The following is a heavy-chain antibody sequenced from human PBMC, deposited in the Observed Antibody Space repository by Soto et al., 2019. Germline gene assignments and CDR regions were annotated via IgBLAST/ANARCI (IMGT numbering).Heavy chain of an antibody. CDR1: GFTCSSYD. CDR2: IGTAGDT. CDR3: ERGLIYSSSWPFDY. D-gene: IGHD6-13*01. J-gene: IGHJ4*02. Sequence: GGSLRLSCAASGFTCSSYDMHWVRQATGKGLEWVSAIGTAGDTYYPGSVKGRFTISRENAKDSLYLQMNSLRAEDTAVYYCERGLIYSSSWPFDYWGQGTLVTVSS. V-gene: IGHV3-13*01.